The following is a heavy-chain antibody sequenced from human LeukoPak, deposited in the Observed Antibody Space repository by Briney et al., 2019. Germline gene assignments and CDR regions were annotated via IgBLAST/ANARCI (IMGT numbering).Heavy chain of an antibody. CDR1: GYTLTELS. Sequence: GASVKVSCKVSGYTLTELSMHWVRQAPGKGLEWMGGFDPEDGETIYAQKFQGRVTMTEDTSTDTAYMELSSLRSEDTAVYYRATAILWFGGSNPFDYWGQGTLVTVSS. CDR3: ATAILWFGGSNPFDY. D-gene: IGHD3-10*01. J-gene: IGHJ4*02. CDR2: FDPEDGET. V-gene: IGHV1-24*01.